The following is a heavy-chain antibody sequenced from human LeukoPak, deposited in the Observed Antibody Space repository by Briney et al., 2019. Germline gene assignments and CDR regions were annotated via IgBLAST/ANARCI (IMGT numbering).Heavy chain of an antibody. V-gene: IGHV3-33*06. J-gene: IGHJ4*02. CDR1: GFTFSSYG. Sequence: PGRSLRLSCAASGFTFSSYGMHWVRQAPGQGLEWVAVIWYDGSNKYYADSVKGRFTISRDNSKNTLYLQMNSLRAEDTAVYYCAKSPMTTVTTPDYWGQGTLVTVSS. CDR2: IWYDGSNK. D-gene: IGHD4-17*01. CDR3: AKSPMTTVTTPDY.